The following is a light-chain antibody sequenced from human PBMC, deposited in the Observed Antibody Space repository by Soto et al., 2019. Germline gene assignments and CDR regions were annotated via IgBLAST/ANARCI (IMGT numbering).Light chain of an antibody. CDR1: QSISYSSNNKNY. CDR2: WAS. J-gene: IGKJ1*01. Sequence: DIVMTQSPDSLAVSLGERATINCKSSQSISYSSNNKNYLAWYQQKPGQPPKLLIYWASTREPGVPDRFSGSASXTXXXXXXXXXXXXXXXVYYCQQXYXXPRTFGQGTKVE. V-gene: IGKV4-1*01. CDR3: QQXYXXPRT.